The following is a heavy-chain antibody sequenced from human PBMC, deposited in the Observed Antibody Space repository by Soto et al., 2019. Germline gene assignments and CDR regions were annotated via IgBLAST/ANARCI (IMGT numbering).Heavy chain of an antibody. J-gene: IGHJ4*02. CDR3: AKPRAGRSGWRGDDY. V-gene: IGHV3-23*01. CDR1: GFTFSSYA. D-gene: IGHD6-19*01. Sequence: GGSLRLSCAASGFTFSSYAMSWVRQAPGKGLEWVSAISGSGGSTYYADSVKGRFTISRDNSKNTLYLQMNSLRAEDTAVYYCAKPRAGRSGWRGDDYWGQGTLATVSS. CDR2: ISGSGGST.